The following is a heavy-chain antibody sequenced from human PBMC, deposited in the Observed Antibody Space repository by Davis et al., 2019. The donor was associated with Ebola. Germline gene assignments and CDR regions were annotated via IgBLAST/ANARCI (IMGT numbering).Heavy chain of an antibody. V-gene: IGHV6-1*01. D-gene: IGHD5-12*01. CDR3: ARGWLRSSFDY. Sequence: HSQTLSLTCAISGDTVSINSGGCNWIRQSPSRGLEWLGRTYYNSKWYNDYAVSVKSRITISPDTSKNQLSLQLDSVTPEDTAVYYCARGWLRSSFDYWGQGTLVTVSS. CDR1: GDTVSINSGG. J-gene: IGHJ4*02. CDR2: TYYNSKWYN.